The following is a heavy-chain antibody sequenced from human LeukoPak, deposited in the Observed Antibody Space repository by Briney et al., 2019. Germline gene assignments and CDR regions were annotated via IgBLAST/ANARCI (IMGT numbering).Heavy chain of an antibody. V-gene: IGHV4-59*08. Sequence: PSETLCLTCTVSGGSMSPYHWGWIRQPPGKGLEWTGYIYYSGSTNYNPSLKSRVTISVDTSKNQFSLKLSPVTAADTAIYYCARAVSGRFDYWGQGTLVTVSS. CDR3: ARAVSGRFDY. D-gene: IGHD6-19*01. CDR2: IYYSGST. CDR1: GGSMSPYH. J-gene: IGHJ4*02.